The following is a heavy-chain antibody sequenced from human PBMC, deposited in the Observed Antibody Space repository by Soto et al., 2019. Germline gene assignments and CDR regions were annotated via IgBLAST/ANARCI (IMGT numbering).Heavy chain of an antibody. Sequence: GWSLRLSCAASGFSFGSYALSWVRQAPGKGLEWVSTISGSDGKTFYADSVKGRFSISRDTSQSTLYLQMNSLRADDTAMYYCARWSYLDYWGQGNRVTV. V-gene: IGHV3-23*01. CDR2: ISGSDGKT. J-gene: IGHJ4*02. CDR1: GFSFGSYA. CDR3: ARWSYLDY. D-gene: IGHD3-3*01.